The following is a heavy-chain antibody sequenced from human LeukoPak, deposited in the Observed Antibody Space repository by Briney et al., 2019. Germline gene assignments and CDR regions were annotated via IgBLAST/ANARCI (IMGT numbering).Heavy chain of an antibody. CDR2: ISHDGGAK. Sequence: GGSLRLSCGVSGFSIGNHGMHWIRQAPDKGLEWVAMISHDGGAKYYGDSVKGRFTISRDNSKNTLYLQMNSLRAEDTAVYYCARAVSNYDSSGYIYWGQGTLVTVSS. V-gene: IGHV3-30*03. CDR3: ARAVSNYDSSGYIY. J-gene: IGHJ4*02. D-gene: IGHD3-22*01. CDR1: GFSIGNHG.